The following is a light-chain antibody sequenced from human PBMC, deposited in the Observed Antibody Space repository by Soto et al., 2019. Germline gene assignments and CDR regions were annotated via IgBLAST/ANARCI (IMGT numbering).Light chain of an antibody. CDR2: DAS. J-gene: IGKJ2*01. V-gene: IGKV3-11*01. CDR3: QQRSNWYT. Sequence: EIVLPQSPATLSLSPGERATLSCRASRSVSSYLAWYQQKPGQAPRLLIYDASNRATGIPARFSGSGSGTDFTLTISSLEPEDFAVYYCQQRSNWYTFGQGTKLEIK. CDR1: RSVSSY.